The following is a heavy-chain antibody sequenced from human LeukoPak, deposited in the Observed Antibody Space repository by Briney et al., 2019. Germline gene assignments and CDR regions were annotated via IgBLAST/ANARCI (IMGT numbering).Heavy chain of an antibody. CDR2: IYYSGST. Sequence: SQTLSLTCTVSGGSISSGGYYWSWIRQHPGKGLEWIGYIYYSGSTYYNPSLKSRVTISVDTSKNQFSLKLSSVTAADTAVYYCARELYSSGWFDYWGLGTLVTVSS. J-gene: IGHJ4*02. CDR1: GGSISSGGYY. V-gene: IGHV4-31*03. CDR3: ARELYSSGWFDY. D-gene: IGHD6-19*01.